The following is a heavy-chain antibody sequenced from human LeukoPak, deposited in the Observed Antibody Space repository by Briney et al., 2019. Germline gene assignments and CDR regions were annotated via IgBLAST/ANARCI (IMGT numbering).Heavy chain of an antibody. Sequence: SETLSLTRTVSGGSISSSSYYWGWIRQPPGKGLEWIGSIYYSGSTYYNPSLKSRVTISVDTSKNQFSLKLSSVTAADTAVYYCARRRYCSSTSCYAVNYYFDYWGQGTLVTVSS. V-gene: IGHV4-39*01. CDR2: IYYSGST. CDR3: ARRRYCSSTSCYAVNYYFDY. D-gene: IGHD2-2*01. J-gene: IGHJ4*02. CDR1: GGSISSSSYY.